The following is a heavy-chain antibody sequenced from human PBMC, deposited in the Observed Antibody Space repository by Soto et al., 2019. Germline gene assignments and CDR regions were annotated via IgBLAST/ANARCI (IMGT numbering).Heavy chain of an antibody. V-gene: IGHV3-23*01. CDR1: GFTFSSYA. CDR2: ITDSGGDA. D-gene: IGHD3-10*01. CDR3: ARGSTDSYPGSRIFDF. J-gene: IGHJ4*02. Sequence: EVQLLESGGGLVQPGGSLRLSCAASGFTFSSYAMSWVRQAPGEGLEWVSTITDSGGDATYADSVRGRFAISRDNSKKTLYLQMSSLTAEDSAIYYCARGSTDSYPGSRIFDFWGRGTLVTVSS.